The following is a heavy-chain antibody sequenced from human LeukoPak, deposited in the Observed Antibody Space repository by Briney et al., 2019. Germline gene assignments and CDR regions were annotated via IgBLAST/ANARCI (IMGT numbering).Heavy chain of an antibody. V-gene: IGHV4-39*01. CDR2: IYYSGST. CDR1: GGSISSSSYY. D-gene: IGHD1-14*01. Sequence: PSETLSLTCTVSGGSISSSSYYWGWIRQPPGKGLEWIGSIYYSGSTYYNPSLKSRVTISVDTSKNQFSLKLSSVTAADTAVYYCASWDRRNKFDYWGQGTLVTVSS. CDR3: ASWDRRNKFDY. J-gene: IGHJ4*02.